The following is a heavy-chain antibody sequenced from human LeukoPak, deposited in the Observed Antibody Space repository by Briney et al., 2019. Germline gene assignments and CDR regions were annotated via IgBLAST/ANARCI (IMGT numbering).Heavy chain of an antibody. D-gene: IGHD5-18*01. CDR2: IYPGDSDT. CDR3: ARHVDTAMVDY. V-gene: IGHV5-51*01. J-gene: IGHJ4*02. Sequence: GESLQISCKGSGYRFTSYWIGRVRRMPGKGLEWMGIIYPGDSDTRYSPSFQGQVTISADKSISTAYLQWSSLKASDTAMYYCARHVDTAMVDYWGQGTLVTVSS. CDR1: GYRFTSYW.